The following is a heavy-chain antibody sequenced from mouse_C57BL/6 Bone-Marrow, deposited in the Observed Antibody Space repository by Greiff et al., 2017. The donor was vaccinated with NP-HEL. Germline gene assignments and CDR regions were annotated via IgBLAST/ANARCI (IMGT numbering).Heavy chain of an antibody. CDR1: GYTFTSYW. V-gene: IGHV1-64*01. CDR3: ARSDGYYVWFAY. Sequence: VQLQQPGAELVKPGASVKLSCKASGYTFTSYWMHWVKQRPGQGLEWIGMIHPNSGSTNYNEKFKSKATLTVDKSSSTAYMQLSSLTSEDSAVYYGARSDGYYVWFAYWGQGTLVTVSA. J-gene: IGHJ3*01. CDR2: IHPNSGST. D-gene: IGHD2-3*01.